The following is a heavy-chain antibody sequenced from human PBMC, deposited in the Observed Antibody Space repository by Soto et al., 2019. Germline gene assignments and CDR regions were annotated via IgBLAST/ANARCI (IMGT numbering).Heavy chain of an antibody. J-gene: IGHJ4*02. V-gene: IGHV2-5*02. CDR3: AHRQTYCGGNCYSGFDY. CDR2: IYWDDDK. Sequence: QITLKESGPTLVKPTQTLTLTCTFSGFSLSTSGVGVGWIRQPPGKALEWLALIYWDDDKRYSPSLKSRLTITKDSSKNQVVLTMTNMDPVDTATYYCAHRQTYCGGNCYSGFDYGGQGTLVIVSS. CDR1: GFSLSTSGVG. D-gene: IGHD2-21*02.